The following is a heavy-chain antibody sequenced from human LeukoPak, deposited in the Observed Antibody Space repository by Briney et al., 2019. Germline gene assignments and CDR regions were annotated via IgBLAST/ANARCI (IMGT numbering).Heavy chain of an antibody. V-gene: IGHV4-4*09. CDR3: ARGYDWDRFDY. Sequence: SETLSLTCTVSGGSISSYYWNWIRQPPGKGLEWICYIYTSGSTNYNPNYNPSLRSRVTISVDTSKNQFSLKLSSVTAADTAVYYCARGYDWDRFDYWGQGTLVTVSS. CDR1: GGSISSYY. CDR2: IYTSGSTNYNP. D-gene: IGHD3-16*01. J-gene: IGHJ4*02.